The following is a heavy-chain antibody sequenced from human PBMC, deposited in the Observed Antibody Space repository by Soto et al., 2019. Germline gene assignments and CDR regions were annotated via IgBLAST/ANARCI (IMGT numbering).Heavy chain of an antibody. Sequence: PXVSLKVSCEACGFPFRNNSMSGVRQAPGKGLEWVSIIYSDGSTSYADSVKGRFTISRDNSKNTLYLQMNSLRAEDTAVYYCARAGGNLFFDYWGQRTLVTVSS. CDR1: GFPFRNNS. CDR2: IYSDGST. V-gene: IGHV3-53*01. D-gene: IGHD2-21*01. J-gene: IGHJ4*02. CDR3: ARAGGNLFFDY.